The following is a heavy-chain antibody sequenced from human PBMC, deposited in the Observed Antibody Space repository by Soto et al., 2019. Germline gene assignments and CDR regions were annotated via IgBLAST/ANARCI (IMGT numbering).Heavy chain of an antibody. J-gene: IGHJ5*01. CDR2: ISGFGDKT. CDR1: GFTFGHSA. CDR3: AKGGHYSAFDS. V-gene: IGHV3-23*01. Sequence: EVHLLESGGGLVQPGGSLRLSCVTSGFTFGHSAKTWVRQAPGKGLEWVSTISGFGDKTYYADSVKGRFIISGDSYRKTVYLEMNSLRTEDTAVYYCAKGGHYSAFDSWGQGVLVTVSS. D-gene: IGHD3-10*01.